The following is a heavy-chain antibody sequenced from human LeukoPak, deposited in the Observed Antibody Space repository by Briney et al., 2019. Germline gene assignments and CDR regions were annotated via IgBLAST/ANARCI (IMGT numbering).Heavy chain of an antibody. CDR2: ISGSGWSR. V-gene: IGHV3-23*01. CDR3: SKGQHHYSYGMDV. D-gene: IGHD6-13*01. J-gene: IGHJ6*02. CDR1: GCTFSSYA. Sequence: GGSLRLSCAGSGCTFSSYAMSWVGQAPGKGLEGASAISGSGWSRYYAHSVKGRFTISRDNSKTTIYLQMNSLRAEATAVYYCSKGQHHYSYGMDVWGQGTTVTVSS.